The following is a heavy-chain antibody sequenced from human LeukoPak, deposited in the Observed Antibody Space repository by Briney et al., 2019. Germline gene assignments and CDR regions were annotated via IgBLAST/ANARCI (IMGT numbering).Heavy chain of an antibody. V-gene: IGHV3-11*06. D-gene: IGHD4-17*01. CDR3: AREHDFGDTDSFDI. CDR2: ISSSSSYT. CDR1: GFTFIDYY. J-gene: IGHJ3*02. Sequence: PGGSLRLFCAASGFTFIDYYMSWIRQAPGKGLEWVSYISSSSSYTNYADSVKGRFTISRDNAKNSLYLQMNSLRAEDTAVYYCAREHDFGDTDSFDIWGQGTMVTVSS.